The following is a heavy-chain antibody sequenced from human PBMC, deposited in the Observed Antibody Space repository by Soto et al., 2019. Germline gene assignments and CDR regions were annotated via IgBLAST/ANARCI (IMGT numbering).Heavy chain of an antibody. V-gene: IGHV4-30-4*01. Sequence: QVQLQESGPGLVKPSQTLSLTCTVSGGSISSGDYYWSWIRQPPGKGLEWIGYIYYSGSTYYNPSRKXRXTXSXYTSKNQFSLKRSSVTAADTAVYYCARAQGSGFLVSWGQGTLVTVSS. CDR1: GGSISSGDYY. D-gene: IGHD3-10*01. J-gene: IGHJ4*02. CDR3: ARAQGSGFLVS. CDR2: IYYSGST.